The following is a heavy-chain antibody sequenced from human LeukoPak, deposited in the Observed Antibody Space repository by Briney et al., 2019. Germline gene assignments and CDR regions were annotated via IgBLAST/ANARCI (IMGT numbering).Heavy chain of an antibody. CDR1: GDSVSSNSAA. V-gene: IGHV6-1*01. J-gene: IGHJ6*02. D-gene: IGHD2-8*01. Sequence: SQTLSLTCATSGDSVSSNSAAWNWIRQPPSRGLEWLGRTYYRPKWYNDYAVSVKSRITINPDTSKNQFSLQLNSVTPEDTAVYYCARGCTNGVCYFYYGMDVWGQGTTVTVSS. CDR3: ARGCTNGVCYFYYGMDV. CDR2: TYYRPKWYN.